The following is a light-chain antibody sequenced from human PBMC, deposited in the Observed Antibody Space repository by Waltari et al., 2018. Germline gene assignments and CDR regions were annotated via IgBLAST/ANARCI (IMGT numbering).Light chain of an antibody. J-gene: IGLJ1*01. Sequence: QSALTQPPSVSGSPGQSVTLSCTGTSSDIGHYHFVSWYQQHPGKAPKVLIYDVTMRPSGVSDRFSGSKSGNTASLTISGLQAEDEADYYCFSYAGANTFDFGTGTKVTVL. CDR1: SSDIGHYHF. V-gene: IGLV2-11*01. CDR3: FSYAGANTFD. CDR2: DVT.